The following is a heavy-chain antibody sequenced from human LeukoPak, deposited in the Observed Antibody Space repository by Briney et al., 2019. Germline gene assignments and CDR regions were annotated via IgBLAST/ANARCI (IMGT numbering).Heavy chain of an antibody. V-gene: IGHV4-39*07. J-gene: IGHJ4*02. CDR1: GGSISSASYF. CDR3: ARGGSTVTPFDY. D-gene: IGHD4-17*01. Sequence: SETLSLTCSVSGGSISSASYFWGWIRQPPGKGLEWIGAIYYNGITYYNPSLKSRITISIDTSKNQFSLKLSSVTAADTAVYYCARGGSTVTPFDYWGQGTLVTVSS. CDR2: IYYNGIT.